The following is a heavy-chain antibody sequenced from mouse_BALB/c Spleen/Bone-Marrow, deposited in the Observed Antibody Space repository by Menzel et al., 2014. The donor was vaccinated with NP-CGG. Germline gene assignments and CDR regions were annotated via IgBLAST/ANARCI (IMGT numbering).Heavy chain of an antibody. CDR2: ISSGGST. V-gene: IGHV5-6-5*01. D-gene: IGHD1-1*01. CDR1: GFTFSRYA. Sequence: EVQLVESGGGLVKPGGSLKLSCAVSGFTFSRYAMSWVRQTPEKRLEWVASISSGGSTYYPDSVKGRFTISRDNARNILCLQMSSLRSEDTAMYYCARGYYDSNYDWVFDVWGAGTTVTVSS. CDR3: ARGYYDSNYDWVFDV. J-gene: IGHJ1*01.